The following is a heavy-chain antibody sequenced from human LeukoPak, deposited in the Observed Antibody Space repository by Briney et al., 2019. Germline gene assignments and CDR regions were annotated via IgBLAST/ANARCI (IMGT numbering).Heavy chain of an antibody. CDR1: GFTFSSYW. Sequence: GGSLRLSCAASGFTFSSYWMSWVRQAAGKGLEWVANIKQDGSEKYYVDAVKGRFTISRDNAKNSLYLQMNSLRAEDTAVYYCARDLGSGWPALGYWGQGTLVTVSS. D-gene: IGHD6-25*01. CDR3: ARDLGSGWPALGY. V-gene: IGHV3-7*01. J-gene: IGHJ4*02. CDR2: IKQDGSEK.